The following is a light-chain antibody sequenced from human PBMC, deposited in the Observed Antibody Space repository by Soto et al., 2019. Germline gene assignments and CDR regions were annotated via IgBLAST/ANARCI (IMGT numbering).Light chain of an antibody. CDR3: SSYTSISTLGV. Sequence: QSALTQPASVSGSPGQSITISCTGTSSDIGGYNFVSWYQQHPGKAPKLIIYDVANRPSGVSNRFSGSKSGNTASLTISGLQAEDEADYDCSSYTSISTLGVFGGGTQLTVL. V-gene: IGLV2-14*03. J-gene: IGLJ7*01. CDR1: SSDIGGYNF. CDR2: DVA.